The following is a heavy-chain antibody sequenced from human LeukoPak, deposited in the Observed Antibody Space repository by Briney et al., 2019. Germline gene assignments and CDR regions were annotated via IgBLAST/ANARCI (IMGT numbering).Heavy chain of an antibody. CDR3: TTLVVPAAPDDAFDI. V-gene: IGHV3-15*01. D-gene: IGHD2-2*01. Sequence: PGGSLRLSCAASGFTFSNAWMSWVRQAPGKGLEWVGRIKSKTDGGTTDYAAPVKGRFTVSRDDSKNTLYLQMNSLKTEDTAVYYCTTLVVPAAPDDAFDIWGQGTMVTVSS. CDR2: IKSKTDGGTT. CDR1: GFTFSNAW. J-gene: IGHJ3*02.